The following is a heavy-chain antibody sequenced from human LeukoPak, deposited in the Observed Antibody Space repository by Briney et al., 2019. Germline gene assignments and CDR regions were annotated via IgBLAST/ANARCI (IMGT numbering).Heavy chain of an antibody. CDR3: ARQGYCSGGSCYGVVRVWFDP. D-gene: IGHD2-15*01. Sequence: GESLKISCKGSGYSFTSYWIGWVRQMPGKGLEWMGRIDPSDSYTNYSPSFQGHVTISADKSISTAYLQWSSLKASDTAMYYCARQGYCSGGSCYGVVRVWFDPWGQGTLVTVSS. V-gene: IGHV5-10-1*01. CDR1: GYSFTSYW. J-gene: IGHJ5*02. CDR2: IDPSDSYT.